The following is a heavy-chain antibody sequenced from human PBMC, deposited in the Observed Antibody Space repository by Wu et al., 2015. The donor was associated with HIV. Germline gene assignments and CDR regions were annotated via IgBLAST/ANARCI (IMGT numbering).Heavy chain of an antibody. CDR2: IRPDSGAT. J-gene: IGHJ6*03. Sequence: QLVQSGAEVTKPGASVSVSCQTSGYTFTDHYIHWVRQAPGQGLEWMGWIRPDSGATVYAEKFEDRVTLTRDASISTAYLQLNRLRSDDTAVYFCARDLGDDFAVRGYYWYMDVVGQRDRDHRLL. V-gene: IGHV1-2*02. CDR1: GYTFTDHY. CDR3: ARDLGDDFAVRGYYWYMDV. D-gene: IGHD2-21*01.